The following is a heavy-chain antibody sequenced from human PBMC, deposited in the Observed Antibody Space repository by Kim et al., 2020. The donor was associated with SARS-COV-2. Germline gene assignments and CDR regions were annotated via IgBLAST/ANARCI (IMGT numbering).Heavy chain of an antibody. CDR3: ARVRDYYDSSGYPTFDY. Sequence: SETLSLTCAVYGGSFSGYYWSWIRQPPGKGLEWIGEINHSGSTNYNPSLKSRVTISVDTSKNQFSLKLSSVTAADTAVYYCARVRDYYDSSGYPTFDYWGQGTLVTVSS. D-gene: IGHD3-22*01. CDR1: GGSFSGYY. J-gene: IGHJ4*02. V-gene: IGHV4-34*01. CDR2: INHSGST.